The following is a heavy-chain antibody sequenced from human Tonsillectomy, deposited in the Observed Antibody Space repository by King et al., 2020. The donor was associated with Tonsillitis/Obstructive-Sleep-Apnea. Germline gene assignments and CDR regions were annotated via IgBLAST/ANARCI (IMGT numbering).Heavy chain of an antibody. V-gene: IGHV3-23*04. CDR3: AKRPTSGEIDY. Sequence: VQLVESGGGLVQPGGSLILSFAASGFTFSSYAMTWVRQAPGNGLEWVSVISGIGGSTFYAASVKGRVTISRDNSKITVYMQMNSLRAEDTAVYYCAKRPTSGEIDYWGQGTLVTVSS. D-gene: IGHD2-15*01. CDR1: GFTFSSYA. CDR2: ISGIGGST. J-gene: IGHJ4*02.